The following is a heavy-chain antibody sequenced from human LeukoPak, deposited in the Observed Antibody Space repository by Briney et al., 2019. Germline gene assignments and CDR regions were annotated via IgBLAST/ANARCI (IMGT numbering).Heavy chain of an antibody. CDR2: INAGNGNT. J-gene: IGHJ4*02. Sequence: ASVKVSCKASGYTFTSYAMHWVHQAPGQRLEWMGWINAGNGNTKYSQKFQGRVTITRDTSASTAYMELSSLRSEDTAVYYCASSIGELPTHFDYWGQGTLVTVSS. CDR3: ASSIGELPTHFDY. V-gene: IGHV1-3*01. CDR1: GYTFTSYA. D-gene: IGHD1-26*01.